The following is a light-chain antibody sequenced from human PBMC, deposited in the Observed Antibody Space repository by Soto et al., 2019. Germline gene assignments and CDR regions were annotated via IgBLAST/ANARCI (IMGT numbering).Light chain of an antibody. V-gene: IGLV1-51*01. J-gene: IGLJ2*01. CDR3: GTWDSSLNVLV. CDR1: SSNIGNNY. CDR2: DND. Sequence: QSVLTQPPSVSAAPGQKVTISCSGSSSNIGNNYVSWYQQLPGTVPKLLIYDNDKRPSGIPDHFSGSKSGTSATLGITGLQTGEEADYYCGTWDSSLNVLVFGGGTKVTVL.